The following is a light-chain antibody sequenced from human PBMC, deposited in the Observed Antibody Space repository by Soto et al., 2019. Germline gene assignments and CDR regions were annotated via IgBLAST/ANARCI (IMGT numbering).Light chain of an antibody. V-gene: IGKV3-20*01. J-gene: IGKJ1*01. Sequence: EIVLTQSPGTLSLSPGERASLSCRASQSVRSSSLAWYQQKPGQPPRLLIYGASSRATCIPDRLSGGGSGPYFSLTISTLEPVDFAGFFSQQDGDSPDMDRWTCVPGTKVEIK. CDR3: QQDGDSPDMDRWT. CDR1: QSVRSSS. CDR2: GAS.